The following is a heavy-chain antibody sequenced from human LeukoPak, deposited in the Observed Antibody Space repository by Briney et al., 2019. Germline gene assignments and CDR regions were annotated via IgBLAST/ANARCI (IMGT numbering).Heavy chain of an antibody. CDR2: INPNSGGT. V-gene: IGHV1-2*02. Sequence: ASVKVSCKASGYTFTVYYVHWVRQAPGQGLEWMGWINPNSGGTNYAQKFQDRVTMTRDTSISTAYMELSRLRSDDTAVYYCARDRSGTYYNGFDPWGQGTLVTVSS. D-gene: IGHD1-26*01. CDR3: ARDRSGTYYNGFDP. CDR1: GYTFTVYY. J-gene: IGHJ5*02.